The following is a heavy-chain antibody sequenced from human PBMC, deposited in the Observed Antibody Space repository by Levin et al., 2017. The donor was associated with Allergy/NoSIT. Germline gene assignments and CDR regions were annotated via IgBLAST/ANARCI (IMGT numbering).Heavy chain of an antibody. D-gene: IGHD3-22*01. CDR2: TSYDESNE. J-gene: IGHJ5*02. V-gene: IGHV3-30-3*01. Sequence: SCAASGFTLKSHGMNWVRQAPGKGLEWVAVTSYDESNEYYADSVKGRFTISRDNSKNTLYLQLDRLRPEDTAVYYCARDYYFDISGYFDLWGQGTLVTVSS. CDR3: ARDYYFDISGYFDL. CDR1: GFTLKSHG.